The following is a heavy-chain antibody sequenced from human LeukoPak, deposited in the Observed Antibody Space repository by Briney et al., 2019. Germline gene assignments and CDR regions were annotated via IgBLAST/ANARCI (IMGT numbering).Heavy chain of an antibody. D-gene: IGHD5-24*01. CDR2: MSYDGSNK. CDR1: GFTFSSYG. CDR3: ASRDPETFDI. J-gene: IGHJ3*02. V-gene: IGHV3-30*03. Sequence: PGRSLRLSCAASGFTFSSYGMHWVRQAPGKGLEWVAVMSYDGSNKYYADSVKGRFTISRDNSKNTLYLQMNSLRAEDTAVYYCASRDPETFDIWGQGAMVTVSS.